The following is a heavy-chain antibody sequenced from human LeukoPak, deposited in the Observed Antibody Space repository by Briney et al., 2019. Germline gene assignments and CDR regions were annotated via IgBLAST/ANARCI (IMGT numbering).Heavy chain of an antibody. J-gene: IGHJ6*02. D-gene: IGHD4-17*01. V-gene: IGHV4-4*02. CDR3: ARDRTTVTPAHYYYGMDV. CDR2: IYHSGST. CDR1: GGSISSSNW. Sequence: SETLSLTCAVSGGSISSSNWWSWVRQPPGKGLEWIGEIYHSGSTNYNPSLKSRVTISVDKSKNQFSLKLSSVTAADTAVYYCARDRTTVTPAHYYYGMDVWGQGTTVTVSS.